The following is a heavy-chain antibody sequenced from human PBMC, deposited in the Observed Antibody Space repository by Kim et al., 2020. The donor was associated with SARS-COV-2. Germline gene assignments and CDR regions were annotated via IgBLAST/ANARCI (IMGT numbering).Heavy chain of an antibody. V-gene: IGHV3-23*01. CDR3: AKDIELGGLGMDY. D-gene: IGHD3-16*01. CDR2: ISGSGRAT. CDR1: GFTFTTYA. J-gene: IGHJ4*02. Sequence: GGSLRLSCAASGFTFTTYAMSWVRQAPGKGLEWVSAISGSGRATYYADSVKSRFTISRDNSKNTLFLQMNSLIAEDTTVYFCAKDIELGGLGMDYWGQGT.